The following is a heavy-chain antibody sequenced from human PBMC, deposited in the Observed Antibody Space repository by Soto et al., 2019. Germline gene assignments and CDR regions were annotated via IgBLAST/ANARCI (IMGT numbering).Heavy chain of an antibody. V-gene: IGHV3-11*01. Sequence: GGSLRLSCAASGFTFSDYYMNWIRQAPGKGLEWVSYISTGGNTIYYADSVKGRFTISRDNAKNSLYLQMNSLRADDTAVFYCARDFNDFWGTFDYWGQGTRVTVSS. D-gene: IGHD3-3*01. CDR1: GFTFSDYY. CDR2: ISTGGNTI. CDR3: ARDFNDFWGTFDY. J-gene: IGHJ4*02.